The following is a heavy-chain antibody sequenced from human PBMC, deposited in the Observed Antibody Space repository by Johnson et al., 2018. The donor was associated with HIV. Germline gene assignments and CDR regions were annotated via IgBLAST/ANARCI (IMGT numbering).Heavy chain of an antibody. CDR3: ARACRDGYTCDAFDI. CDR1: GFTFSSYC. CDR2: LLRGGST. V-gene: IGHV3-66*01. D-gene: IGHD5-24*01. Sequence: EVQLVESGGGLVQPGGSLRLSCAASGFTFSSYCMSWVRQAPGKGLEWVSVLLRGGSTYYADSVTGRFTITRDNSKNTLYLQMNSLRAEDTAVYYCARACRDGYTCDAFDIWGQGTMVTVSS. J-gene: IGHJ3*02.